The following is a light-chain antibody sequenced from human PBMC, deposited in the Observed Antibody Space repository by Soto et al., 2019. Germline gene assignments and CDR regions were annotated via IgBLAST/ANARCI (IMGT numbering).Light chain of an antibody. Sequence: QSALTQPRSVSGSPGQSVTVSCTGTSSDVGGYNYVSWYQQHPGRAPKLVIYDVTKRPSGVPDRFSGSKSGNTASLTISGLQAEDEADYYCSSYTSSSTLGGVVFGGGTKVTVL. CDR2: DVT. CDR3: SSYTSSSTLGGVV. V-gene: IGLV2-11*01. J-gene: IGLJ2*01. CDR1: SSDVGGYNY.